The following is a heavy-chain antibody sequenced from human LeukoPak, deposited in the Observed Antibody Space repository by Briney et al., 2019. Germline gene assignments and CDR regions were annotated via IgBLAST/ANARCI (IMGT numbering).Heavy chain of an antibody. V-gene: IGHV3-23*01. CDR3: ARGTSWISPDWYMDV. CDR1: GFTFSSYA. Sequence: GGSLRLSCAASGFTFSSYAMSWVRQAPGRGLEWVSAVGSSGSIYYSDSVRGRFTISRDNSMSTLYLQMNSLRDEDTAIYYCARGTSWISPDWYMDVWGEGTTVTVSS. CDR2: VGSSGSI. D-gene: IGHD1-14*01. J-gene: IGHJ6*03.